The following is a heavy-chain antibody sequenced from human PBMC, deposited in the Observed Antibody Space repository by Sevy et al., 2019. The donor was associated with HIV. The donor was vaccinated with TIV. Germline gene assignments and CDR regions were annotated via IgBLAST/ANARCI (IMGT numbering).Heavy chain of an antibody. J-gene: IGHJ6*03. CDR1: GFTFGDYA. V-gene: IGHV3-49*04. Sequence: GGSLRLSCTASGFTFGDYAMSWVRQAPGKGLEWVGFIRSKAYGGTTEYAASVKGRFTISRDDSESIAYLQMNSLKTEDTAVYYCTREKGLGMGYYYYHMDVWGKGTTVTVSS. D-gene: IGHD7-27*01. CDR2: IRSKAYGGTT. CDR3: TREKGLGMGYYYYHMDV.